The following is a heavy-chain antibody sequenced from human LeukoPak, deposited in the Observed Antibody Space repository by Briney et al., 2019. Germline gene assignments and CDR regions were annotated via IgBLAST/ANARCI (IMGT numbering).Heavy chain of an antibody. J-gene: IGHJ3*02. CDR2: INPNSGGT. V-gene: IGHV1-2*02. D-gene: IGHD3-22*01. CDR1: GYTFTGYY. CDR3: ARALFPYYYDSSGGVAFDI. Sequence: GASVKVSCKASGYTFTGYYIHWVRQAPGQGLEWMGWINPNSGGTKYAQKFQVRVTMTRDTSISTAYVELSRLRSDDTAVYYCARALFPYYYDSSGGVAFDIWGQGTMVTVSS.